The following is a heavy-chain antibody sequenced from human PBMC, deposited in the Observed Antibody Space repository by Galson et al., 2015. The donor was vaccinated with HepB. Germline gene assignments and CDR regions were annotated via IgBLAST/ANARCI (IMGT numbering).Heavy chain of an antibody. D-gene: IGHD1-1*01. Sequence: SVKVSCKASGGTFSSYAISWVRQAPGQGLEWMGGIIPIFGTANYAQKFQGRVTITADESTSTAYMELSSLRSEDTAVYYCARSFRPSPGGYYYYMDVWGKGTTVTVSS. V-gene: IGHV1-69*13. CDR3: ARSFRPSPGGYYYYMDV. J-gene: IGHJ6*03. CDR2: IIPIFGTA. CDR1: GGTFSSYA.